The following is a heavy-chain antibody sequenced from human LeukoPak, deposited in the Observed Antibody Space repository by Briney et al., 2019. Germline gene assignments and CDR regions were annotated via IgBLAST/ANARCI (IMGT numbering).Heavy chain of an antibody. CDR3: AKSSAPLEPFDY. CDR1: GFTFSSYS. Sequence: GGSLRLSCAASGFTFSSYSMNWVRQAPGKGLEWVSVIYTGSSTYYADSVKGRFSISRDNSKNMLYLQMSSLRAEDTAVYYCAKSSAPLEPFDYWGQGTLVTVSS. D-gene: IGHD1-1*01. J-gene: IGHJ4*02. CDR2: IYTGSST. V-gene: IGHV3-66*01.